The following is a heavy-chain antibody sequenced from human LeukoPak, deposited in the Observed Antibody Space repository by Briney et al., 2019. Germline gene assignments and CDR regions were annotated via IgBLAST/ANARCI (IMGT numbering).Heavy chain of an antibody. CDR1: GGTFSSYA. CDR3: ALLVGATSGGAFDI. J-gene: IGHJ3*02. CDR2: IIPILGIA. V-gene: IGHV1-69*04. Sequence: SVKVSCKASGGTFSSYAISWVQQAPGQGLEWMGRIIPILGIANYAQKFQGRVTITADKSTSTAYMELSSLRSEDTAVYYCALLVGATSGGAFDIWGQGTMVTVSS. D-gene: IGHD1-26*01.